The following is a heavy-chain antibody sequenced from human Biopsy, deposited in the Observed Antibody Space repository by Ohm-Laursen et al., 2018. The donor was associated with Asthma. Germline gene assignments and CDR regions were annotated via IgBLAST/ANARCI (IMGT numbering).Heavy chain of an antibody. CDR1: GYSLTDLS. V-gene: IGHV1-24*01. D-gene: IGHD4-17*01. Sequence: SSVKVSCNISGYSLTDLSMHWVRQAPGQGLEWMGGHDHAEGGTVNARRFQGRVTMTEDTSTDTAYMELSSLSSDDTAVYYCASDFPKDYVRYNFQFWGRGTLVTVSS. CDR3: ASDFPKDYVRYNFQF. J-gene: IGHJ4*02. CDR2: HDHAEGGT.